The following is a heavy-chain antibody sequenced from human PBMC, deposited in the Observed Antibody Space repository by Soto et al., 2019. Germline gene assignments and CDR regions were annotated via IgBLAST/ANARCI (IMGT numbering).Heavy chain of an antibody. CDR2: IIPIFGTA. D-gene: IGHD2-15*01. J-gene: IGHJ3*02. CDR1: GGTFSSYA. CDR3: ARDIRYCSGGSCYGPGAFDI. V-gene: IGHV1-69*13. Sequence: GASVKVSCKASGGTFSSYAISWVRQAPGQGLEWMGGIIPIFGTANYAQKFQGRVTITADESTSTAYMELSSLRSEDTAVYYRARDIRYCSGGSCYGPGAFDIWGQGTMVTVSS.